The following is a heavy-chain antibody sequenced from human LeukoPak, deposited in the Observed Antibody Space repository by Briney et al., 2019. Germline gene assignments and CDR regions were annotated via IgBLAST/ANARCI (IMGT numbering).Heavy chain of an antibody. V-gene: IGHV1-2*04. Sequence: GASVKVSCKASGYTFTGYYMHWVRQAPGQGLEWMGWINPNSGGTNYAQKFQGWVTMTRDTSISTAYMELSRLRSDDTAVYYCASCTTGTTGDAFDIWGQGTMVTVSS. J-gene: IGHJ3*02. CDR2: INPNSGGT. D-gene: IGHD1-1*01. CDR3: ASCTTGTTGDAFDI. CDR1: GYTFTGYY.